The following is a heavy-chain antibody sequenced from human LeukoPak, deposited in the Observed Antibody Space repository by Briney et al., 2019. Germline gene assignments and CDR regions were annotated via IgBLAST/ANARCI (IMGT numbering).Heavy chain of an antibody. CDR2: MNPNNGES. CDR3: ARTTSFTASGYDY. CDR1: GYTFTNYH. D-gene: IGHD6-25*01. Sequence: ASVKVSCKASGYTFTNYHINWVRQATGQGLEWMGWMNPNNGESGYAQKFQGRVTITRDTSISTSYMELRSLRSDDTAVYFCARTTSFTASGYDYWGQGTLVTVSS. J-gene: IGHJ4*02. V-gene: IGHV1-8*03.